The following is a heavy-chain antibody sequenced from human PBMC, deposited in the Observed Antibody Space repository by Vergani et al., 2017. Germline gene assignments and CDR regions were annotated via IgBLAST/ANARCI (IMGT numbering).Heavy chain of an antibody. CDR3: ARDLLYYDSSGYSYYYGMDV. V-gene: IGHV4-61*02. J-gene: IGHJ6*02. D-gene: IGHD3-22*01. CDR1: GGSISSGSYY. Sequence: QVQLQESGPGLVKPSQTLSLTCTVSGGSISSGSYYWSWIRQPAGKGLEWIGRIYTSGSTNYNPSLKSRVTISVDTSKNQFSLKLSSVTAADTAMYYCARDLLYYDSSGYSYYYGMDVWGQGTTVTVSS. CDR2: IYTSGST.